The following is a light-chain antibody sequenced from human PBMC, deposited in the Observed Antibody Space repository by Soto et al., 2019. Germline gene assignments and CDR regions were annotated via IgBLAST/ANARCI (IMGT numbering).Light chain of an antibody. CDR1: SSDVGGYNY. V-gene: IGLV2-14*01. CDR2: DVS. CDR3: SSYRSRSTVV. Sequence: QSVLTQPASVSGSPGQSITISCTGTSSDVGGYNYVSWYQQHPGKAPKLIIYDVSNRPSGVSNRFSGSKSGNTASLTISGLQAEDEADYCCSSYRSRSTVVFGGGTKLTVL. J-gene: IGLJ2*01.